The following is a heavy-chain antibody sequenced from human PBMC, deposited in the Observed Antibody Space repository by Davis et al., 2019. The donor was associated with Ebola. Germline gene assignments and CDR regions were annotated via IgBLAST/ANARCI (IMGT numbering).Heavy chain of an antibody. CDR3: AHKAYGSLSNWFGP. J-gene: IGHJ5*02. D-gene: IGHD4-17*01. CDR1: GFSLSTTGLG. CDR2: VYWDDDK. Sequence: SGPTLVKPTPTLTLTCSFSGFSLSTTGLGVGWFRQSPGEALEWLALVYWDDDKRYSPSLRSRLTITKDTSKNQVVLSMTNMDPVDTATYYCAHKAYGSLSNWFGPWGQGTLVTVSS. V-gene: IGHV2-5*02.